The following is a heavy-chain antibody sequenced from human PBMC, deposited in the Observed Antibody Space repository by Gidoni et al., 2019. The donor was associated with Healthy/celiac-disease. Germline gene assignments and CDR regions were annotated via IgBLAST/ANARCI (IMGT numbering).Heavy chain of an antibody. CDR1: GDSISRYY. Sequence: QVQLQESGPGLVKPSETLALTCTVSGDSISRYYWSWIRQPPGKGLEWIGYIYYSGSTNYNPSLKSRVTISVDTSKNLFSLKLSSVTAADTAVYYCARGDTMVQGVISWFDPWGQGTLVTVSS. D-gene: IGHD3-10*01. V-gene: IGHV4-59*01. J-gene: IGHJ5*02. CDR2: IYYSGST. CDR3: ARGDTMVQGVISWFDP.